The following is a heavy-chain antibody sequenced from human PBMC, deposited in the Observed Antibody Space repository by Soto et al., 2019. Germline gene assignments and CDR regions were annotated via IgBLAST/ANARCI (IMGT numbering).Heavy chain of an antibody. CDR2: IKQDGSEK. Sequence: EVQLVESGGGLVQPGGSLRLSCAASGFTFSSHWMTWVRQAPGKGLEWVANIKQDGSEKYYLDSVKGRFTISRDSAKNSVYLQMNSLRAEDTAVYYCARGSYGSGPYYFDCWGQGTLVTVSS. CDR3: ARGSYGSGPYYFDC. D-gene: IGHD6-19*01. CDR1: GFTFSSHW. V-gene: IGHV3-7*01. J-gene: IGHJ4*02.